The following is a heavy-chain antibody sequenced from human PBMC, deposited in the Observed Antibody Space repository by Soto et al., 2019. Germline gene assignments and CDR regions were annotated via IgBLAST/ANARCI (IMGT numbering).Heavy chain of an antibody. D-gene: IGHD2-2*01. V-gene: IGHV2-26*01. J-gene: IGHJ5*02. CDR2: IFSNDEK. Sequence: QVTLKESGPVLVKPTEPLTLTCTVSGFSLSNARMGVSWIRQPPGKALEWLAHIFSNDEKSYSTSLKSRLTISKDTSKSQVVLTMTNMDPVDTATYYCARNGNCSSTSCYAGRPFWFDPWGQGTLVTVSS. CDR3: ARNGNCSSTSCYAGRPFWFDP. CDR1: GFSLSNARMG.